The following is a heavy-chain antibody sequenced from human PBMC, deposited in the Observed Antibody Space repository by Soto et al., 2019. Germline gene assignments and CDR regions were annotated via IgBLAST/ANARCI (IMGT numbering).Heavy chain of an antibody. CDR2: IYNSGRP. V-gene: IGHV4-39*01. CDR3: ARLGEMAAGPD. J-gene: IGHJ4*02. D-gene: IGHD3-10*01. Sequence: SETLSLTCTVSGGSIRSNNYYWGWIRQPPGKGLEWIGSIYNSGRPYYSPSLQSRVTISVDTSKNQLSLKLTSVTAADTAVDHCARLGEMAAGPDWGQGTLVTVSS. CDR1: GGSIRSNNYY.